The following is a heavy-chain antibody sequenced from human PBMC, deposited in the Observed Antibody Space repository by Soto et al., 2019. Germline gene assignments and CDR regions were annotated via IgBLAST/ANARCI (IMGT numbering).Heavy chain of an antibody. CDR1: GGSITSSSYY. D-gene: IGHD1-26*01. Sequence: QLHLRESGPGLVKPSETLSLTCTVSGGSITSSSYYWGWIRQPPGKGLEWIGSIYYSGSTYYNPSLKRPAPISVDTSKNQFSLTLSSVTAADTAVYYCATQEVGGSYVYTFDPWGQGTLVTVSS. CDR3: ATQEVGGSYVYTFDP. CDR2: IYYSGST. J-gene: IGHJ5*02. V-gene: IGHV4-39*01.